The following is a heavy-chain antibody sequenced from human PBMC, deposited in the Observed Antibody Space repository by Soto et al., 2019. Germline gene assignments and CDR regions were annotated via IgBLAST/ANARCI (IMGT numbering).Heavy chain of an antibody. CDR2: IYYSGST. D-gene: IGHD5-18*01. V-gene: IGHV4-39*02. J-gene: IGHJ5*02. Sequence: SETLSLTCTVSGGSISSSNHYWGWIRQPPGKGLEWIGSIYYSGSTYYNPSLKSRVTISVDTSKSHFSLKLSSVTAADTAVYYCARATAETFDPWGQGTLVTVSS. CDR1: GGSISSSNHY. CDR3: ARATAETFDP.